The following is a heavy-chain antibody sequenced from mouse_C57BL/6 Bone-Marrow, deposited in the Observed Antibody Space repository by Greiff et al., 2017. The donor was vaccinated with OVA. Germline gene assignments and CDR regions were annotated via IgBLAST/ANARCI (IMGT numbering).Heavy chain of an antibody. V-gene: IGHV10-3*01. D-gene: IGHD1-1*01. CDR1: GFTFNTYA. Sequence: DVKLVESGGGLVQPKGSLKLSCAASGFTFNTYAMHWVRQAPGKGLEWVARIRSKSSNYATYYADSVKDRFTISRDDSQSMLYLQMNNLKTEDTAMYYCVREGGYYYGSSQYYCDYWGQGTTLTVSS. CDR2: IRSKSSNYAT. J-gene: IGHJ2*01. CDR3: VREGGYYYGSSQYYCDY.